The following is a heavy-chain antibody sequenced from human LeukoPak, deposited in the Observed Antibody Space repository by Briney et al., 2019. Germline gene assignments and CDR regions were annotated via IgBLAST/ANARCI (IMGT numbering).Heavy chain of an antibody. CDR3: ARDRDDSGLY. Sequence: GGSLRLSCAASGFIFRNYNMNWVRQAPGKGLEWVSYISGSSRTIYYADSVKGRFTISRDNAKNSLYLQMSSLGDEDTAVYYCARDRDDSGLYWGQGTLVTVSS. CDR1: GFIFRNYN. CDR2: ISGSSRTI. V-gene: IGHV3-48*02. D-gene: IGHD4-17*01. J-gene: IGHJ4*02.